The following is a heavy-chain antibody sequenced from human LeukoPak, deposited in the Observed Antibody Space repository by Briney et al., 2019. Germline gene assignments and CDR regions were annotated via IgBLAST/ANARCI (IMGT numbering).Heavy chain of an antibody. CDR1: GGSVSSGSYY. D-gene: IGHD2-2*01. J-gene: IGHJ6*02. CDR3: ARDRGEYQLLPDYYYYYGMDV. V-gene: IGHV4-61*01. Sequence: PSEPLSLTCTVSGGSVSSGSYYWSWIRQPPGKGLEWIGYIYYSGSTNYNPSLKSRVTISVDTSKNQFSLKLSSVTAADTAVYYCARDRGEYQLLPDYYYYYGMDVWGQGTTVTVSS. CDR2: IYYSGST.